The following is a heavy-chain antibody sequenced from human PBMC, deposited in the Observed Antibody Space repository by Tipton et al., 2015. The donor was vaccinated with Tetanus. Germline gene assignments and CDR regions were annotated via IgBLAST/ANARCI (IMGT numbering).Heavy chain of an antibody. J-gene: IGHJ4*02. Sequence: GSLRLSCAASGFTFSRYWMSWVRQAPGKGLEWVANIKQDGSEKYYVDSVRGRFTISRDNAKNSLYLQMDSLRVEDTAVYYCARETNWYDFYGDYWGQGPLLTVSS. V-gene: IGHV3-7*03. CDR1: GFTFSRYW. D-gene: IGHD3-3*01. CDR2: IKQDGSEK. CDR3: ARETNWYDFYGDY.